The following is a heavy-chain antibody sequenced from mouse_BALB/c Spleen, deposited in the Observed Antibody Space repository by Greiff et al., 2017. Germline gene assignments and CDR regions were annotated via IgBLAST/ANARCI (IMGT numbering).Heavy chain of an antibody. CDR2: INPDSSTI. CDR3: ARPIYYYGSSYFDY. V-gene: IGHV4-1*02. J-gene: IGHJ2*01. CDR1: GFDFSRYW. D-gene: IGHD1-1*01. Sequence: EVKLQESGGGLVQPGGSLKLSCAASGFDFSRYWMSWVRQAPGKGLEWIGEINPDSSTINYTPSLKDKFIISRDNAKNTLYLQMSKVRSEDTALYYCARPIYYYGSSYFDYWGQGTTLTVSS.